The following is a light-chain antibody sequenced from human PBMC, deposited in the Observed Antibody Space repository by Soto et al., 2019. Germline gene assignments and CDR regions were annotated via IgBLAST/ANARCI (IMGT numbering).Light chain of an antibody. CDR1: QSGSSSY. J-gene: IGKJ1*01. CDR2: GAS. Sequence: EIVLTQSPGTRALSPGERATLSCRASQSGSSSYLAWYPQKPGQAPRLLIYGASSRATGIPDRFSGSGSETDFTLTISRLEPEDFAVYYCQQYGSSSWTFGQGTKVEIK. V-gene: IGKV3-20*01. CDR3: QQYGSSSWT.